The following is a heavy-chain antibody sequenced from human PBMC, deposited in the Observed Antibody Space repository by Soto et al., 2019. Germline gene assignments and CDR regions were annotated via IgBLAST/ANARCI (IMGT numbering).Heavy chain of an antibody. CDR3: SRQVQRLGLCDF. J-gene: IGHJ4*03. CDR2: LHYSGST. Sequence: SEPLSLTCPVSGGSISNSSYYWRWIRQPPGKGLEWIGSLHYSGSTYYNPSLKSRVTISVDPSTNQFSLKLSSVTAADTAVLCGSRQVQRLGLCDFWDNGTVGTGSS. V-gene: IGHV4-39*01. CDR1: GGSISNSSYY. D-gene: IGHD6-25*01.